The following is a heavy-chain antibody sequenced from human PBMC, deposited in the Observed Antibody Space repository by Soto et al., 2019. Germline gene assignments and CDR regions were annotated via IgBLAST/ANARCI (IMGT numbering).Heavy chain of an antibody. D-gene: IGHD4-17*01. V-gene: IGHV3-30*18. Sequence: GGSLRLSCAASGFTFSSYGMHWVRQAPGKGLEWVAVISYDGSNKYYADSVKGRFTISRDKSKNTLYLQMNSLRAEDTAVYYCAKDFPDPMTTVTHYYYYYGMDVWGQGTTVTVSS. J-gene: IGHJ6*02. CDR3: AKDFPDPMTTVTHYYYYYGMDV. CDR1: GFTFSSYG. CDR2: ISYDGSNK.